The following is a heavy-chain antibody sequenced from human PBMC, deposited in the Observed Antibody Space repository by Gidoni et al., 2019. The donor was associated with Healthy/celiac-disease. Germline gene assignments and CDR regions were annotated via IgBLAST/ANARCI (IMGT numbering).Heavy chain of an antibody. CDR3: ARDVSSIAAHGYYYGMDV. CDR2: LSAYNGNT. J-gene: IGHJ6*02. Sequence: QVQLVQSGAEVKKPGASVKVSCKASGYTFTSYGISWVRQAPGQGLEWMGWLSAYNGNTNDAQKLQGRVTMTTDTSTSTAYMELRSLRSDDTAVYYCARDVSSIAAHGYYYGMDVWGQGTTVTVSS. D-gene: IGHD6-6*01. CDR1: GYTFTSYG. V-gene: IGHV1-18*01.